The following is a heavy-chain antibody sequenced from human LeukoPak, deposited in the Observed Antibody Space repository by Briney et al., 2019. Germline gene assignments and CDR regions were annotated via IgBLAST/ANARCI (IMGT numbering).Heavy chain of an antibody. CDR3: AVSPDSSGYYVAFDI. CDR2: ISAYNGNT. J-gene: IGHJ3*02. V-gene: IGHV1-18*01. Sequence: GASVKVSCKASGYTFTSYGISWVRQAPGQGLEWMGWISAYNGNTNYAQNLQGRVTMTTDTSTSTAYMELRSLRSDDTAVYYCAVSPDSSGYYVAFDIWGQGTMVTVSS. CDR1: GYTFTSYG. D-gene: IGHD3-22*01.